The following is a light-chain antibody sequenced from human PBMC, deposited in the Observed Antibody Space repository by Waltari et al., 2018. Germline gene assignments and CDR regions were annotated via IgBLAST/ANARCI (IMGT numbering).Light chain of an antibody. CDR1: SSNIGAGFD. CDR3: QSYDSALSAV. J-gene: IGLJ3*02. CDR2: AYS. Sequence: QSVLTQPPSVSGAPGQTVIISCGGSSSNIGAGFDVHWYPQVPGAAPKLLIYAYSSRPSGVPDRFYGSKSGTSASLATNGLQPEDEALYYCQSYDSALSAVFGGGTKVTVL. V-gene: IGLV1-40*01.